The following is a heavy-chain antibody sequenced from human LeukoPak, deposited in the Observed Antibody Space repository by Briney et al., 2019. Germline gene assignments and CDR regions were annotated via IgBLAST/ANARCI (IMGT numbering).Heavy chain of an antibody. CDR2: INHSGST. D-gene: IGHD1-26*01. V-gene: IGHV4-34*01. CDR3: ARGRYRSFDP. CDR1: GGSFSGYY. J-gene: IGHJ5*02. Sequence: SETLSLTCAVYGGSFSGYYWSWIRQPPGKGLEWIGEINHSGSTNYNPSLKSRVTISVDTSKNQFSLKLSSVTAADTAVYYCARGRYRSFDPWGQGTLVTVSS.